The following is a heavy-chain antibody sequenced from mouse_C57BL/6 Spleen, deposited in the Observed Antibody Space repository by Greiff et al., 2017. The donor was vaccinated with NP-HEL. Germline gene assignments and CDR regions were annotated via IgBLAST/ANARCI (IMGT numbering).Heavy chain of an antibody. J-gene: IGHJ3*01. CDR2: IYPGSGST. CDR3: AREDEGYDYDGFAY. V-gene: IGHV1-55*01. D-gene: IGHD2-4*01. CDR1: GYTFTSYW. Sequence: QVQLQQPGAELVKPGASVKMSCKASGYTFTSYWITWVKQRPGQGLEWLGDIYPGSGSTNYNEKFKSKATLTVDTSSSTAYMQLSSLTSEDSAVYYCAREDEGYDYDGFAYWGQGTLVTVSA.